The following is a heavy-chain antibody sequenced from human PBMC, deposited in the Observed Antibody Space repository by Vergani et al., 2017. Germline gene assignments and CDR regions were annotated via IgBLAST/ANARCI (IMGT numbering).Heavy chain of an antibody. CDR3: ATWGGYCGGGSCGRNWFDP. Sequence: EVQLVQSGAEVKKPGESLKISCKGSGYSFTSYWIGWVRQMPRKGLVWMGIIYTGDSDTRYSPSFQGQVTISADKSISTAYLQWSSLKASDTAMYYCATWGGYCGGGSCGRNWFDPWGQGTLVTVSS. CDR2: IYTGDSDT. D-gene: IGHD2-15*01. V-gene: IGHV5-51*01. J-gene: IGHJ5*02. CDR1: GYSFTSYW.